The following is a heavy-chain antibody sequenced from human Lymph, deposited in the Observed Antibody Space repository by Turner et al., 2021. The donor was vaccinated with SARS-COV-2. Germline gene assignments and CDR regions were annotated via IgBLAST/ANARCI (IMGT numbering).Heavy chain of an antibody. D-gene: IGHD4-17*01. CDR1: GFTFSTYS. CDR2: ISSTSSYI. J-gene: IGHJ4*02. Sequence: EVQLVESGGGLVKPGASLRLSCAASGFTFSTYSMNWVRQAPGKGLEWISSISSTSSYIYYADSVKGRFTISRDDAKNSLFLQMNSGGAEDTAVYYCARDIPTTADYFDCWGQGTLVTVSS. V-gene: IGHV3-21*01. CDR3: ARDIPTTADYFDC.